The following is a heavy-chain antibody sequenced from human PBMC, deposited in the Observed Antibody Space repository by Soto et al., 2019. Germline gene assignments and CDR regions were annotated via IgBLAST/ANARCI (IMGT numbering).Heavy chain of an antibody. CDR1: GGSITSTTYY. D-gene: IGHD2-2*01. CDR3: ATLPAAMYFYGSDV. J-gene: IGHJ6*02. Sequence: QLQLRESGPGLVQPSETLSLTCSVSGGSITSTTYYWAWVRQTPGKGLEWLGSILHSGSTYYNPSLKSRLTMSVATSRDKFPLNLSSVTAADTGVYYCATLPAAMYFYGSDVWGQGTTVTVAS. V-gene: IGHV4-39*01. CDR2: ILHSGST.